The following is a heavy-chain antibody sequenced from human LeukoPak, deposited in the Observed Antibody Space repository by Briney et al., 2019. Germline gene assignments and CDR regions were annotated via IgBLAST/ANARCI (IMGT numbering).Heavy chain of an antibody. J-gene: IGHJ3*02. CDR1: GYSFTSYW. Sequence: AGESLKISCKGSGYSFTSYWIGWVRQMPGKGPEWMGIIYPGDSDTRYSPSFQGQITISAAKSISTASLQWSSLKASDTAMYYCARQMGPYAFDIWGQGTMVTVSS. D-gene: IGHD5-24*01. CDR2: IYPGDSDT. CDR3: ARQMGPYAFDI. V-gene: IGHV5-51*01.